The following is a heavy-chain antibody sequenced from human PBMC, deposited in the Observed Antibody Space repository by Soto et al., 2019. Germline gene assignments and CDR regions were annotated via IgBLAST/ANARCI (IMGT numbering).Heavy chain of an antibody. Sequence: EVHLLESGGGLVQPGGSLRLSCAASGFTFSTYAMAWIRQAPGKGLEWVSGISNNGGRTYYAASVKGRFTISRDNSKNTLYLQMNSLSPEDTAIYYCAKDHHTTIPVASEFWGQATQVTVSS. D-gene: IGHD6-19*01. J-gene: IGHJ4*02. CDR2: ISNNGGRT. V-gene: IGHV3-23*01. CDR1: GFTFSTYA. CDR3: AKDHHTTIPVASEF.